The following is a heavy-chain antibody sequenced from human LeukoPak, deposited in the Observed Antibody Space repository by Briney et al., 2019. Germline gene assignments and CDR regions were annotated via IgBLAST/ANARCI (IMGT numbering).Heavy chain of an antibody. D-gene: IGHD1-1*01. CDR1: GFTFDDYA. CDR2: IIWNSGSI. Sequence: GGSLRLSCAASGFTFDDYAMHWVRQAPGKGLERVSGIIWNSGSIEYADSVKGRFTISRDNAKNSLYLQMNSLRAEDTAVYYCARDRTTFPNWFDPWGQGTLVTVSS. V-gene: IGHV3-9*01. J-gene: IGHJ5*02. CDR3: ARDRTTFPNWFDP.